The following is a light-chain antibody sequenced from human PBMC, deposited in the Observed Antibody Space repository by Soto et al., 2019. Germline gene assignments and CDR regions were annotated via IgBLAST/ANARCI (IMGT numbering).Light chain of an antibody. J-gene: IGKJ1*01. CDR3: QQSYNTPRT. Sequence: DIQMPQSPSSLSASVGARVTITGQASQNINNYLNWYQQKPGRAPKLLIYDASNLEAGVPSRFRGSGSGTDFTLNITSLQPEDFATYYCQQSYNTPRTFGQGTKV. CDR2: DAS. V-gene: IGKV1-39*01. CDR1: QNINNY.